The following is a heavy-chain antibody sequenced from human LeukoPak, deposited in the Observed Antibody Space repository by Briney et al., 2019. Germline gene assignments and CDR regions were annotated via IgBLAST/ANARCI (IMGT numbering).Heavy chain of an antibody. CDR2: ISSTGRTI. D-gene: IGHD2-21*01. V-gene: IGHV3-48*04. Sequence: GGSPRLSCTASGFTFSTYSMNWVRQAPGKGLEWVSFISSTGRTIYYADSVKGRFTISRDNAKNSLYLQMNSLRAEDTAVYYCVRLGGAHCGGDCWGQGTLVTVSS. J-gene: IGHJ4*02. CDR1: GFTFSTYS. CDR3: VRLGGAHCGGDC.